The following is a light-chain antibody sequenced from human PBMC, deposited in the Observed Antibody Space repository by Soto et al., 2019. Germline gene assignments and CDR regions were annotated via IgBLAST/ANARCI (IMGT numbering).Light chain of an antibody. J-gene: IGKJ4*01. V-gene: IGKV1-39*01. CDR2: GTS. CDR1: QNIRGF. CDR3: QQSFSNYLT. Sequence: DILMTQSPSSLSASVGDRVTITCRASQNIRGFLHWYQQKSGKAPRLLIYGTSHLESGVPSRFSGSGSGTDFTLTITGLQTEDSASYFCQQSFSNYLTFGGGTKVDI.